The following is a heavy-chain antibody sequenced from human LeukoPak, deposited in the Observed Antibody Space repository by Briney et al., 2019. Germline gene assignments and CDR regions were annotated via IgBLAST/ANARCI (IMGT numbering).Heavy chain of an antibody. CDR3: ARDSGYDNGDFDY. D-gene: IGHD5-12*01. V-gene: IGHV3-23*01. CDR1: GFTFSSYS. CDR2: ISSSGSST. Sequence: PGGSLRLSCAASGFTFSSYSMNWVRQAPGKGLEWVSTISSSGSSTYYADSVKGRFTISRDNAKNTLYLQMNSLRAEDAAIYYCARDSGYDNGDFDYWGQGTLVTVSS. J-gene: IGHJ4*02.